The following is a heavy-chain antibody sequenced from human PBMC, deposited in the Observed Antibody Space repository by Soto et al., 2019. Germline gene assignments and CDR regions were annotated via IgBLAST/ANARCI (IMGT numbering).Heavy chain of an antibody. CDR1: GFTFSSSG. Sequence: GGSLRLSCAASGFTFSSSGMSWVRQAPGKGLEWVSPMTGSDGRTYYADSVKGRFTISRDNSKNTLYLQMNSLRAEDTAVYYCAKALRGGMDVWGQGTTVTVSS. V-gene: IGHV3-23*01. J-gene: IGHJ6*02. CDR3: AKALRGGMDV. CDR2: MTGSDGRT.